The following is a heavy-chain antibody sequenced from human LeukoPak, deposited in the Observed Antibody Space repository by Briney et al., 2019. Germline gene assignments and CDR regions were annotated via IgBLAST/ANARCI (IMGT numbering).Heavy chain of an antibody. CDR2: INPNSGGT. V-gene: IGHV1-2*06. D-gene: IGHD3-16*01. J-gene: IGHJ4*02. CDR3: ARKRYGSKFDY. Sequence: ASVKVSRKASGYTFTGYYMHWVRQAPGQGLEWMGRINPNSGGTNYAQKFQGRVTMTRDTSISTAYMELSRLRSDDTAVYYCARKRYGSKFDYWGQGILVTVSS. CDR1: GYTFTGYY.